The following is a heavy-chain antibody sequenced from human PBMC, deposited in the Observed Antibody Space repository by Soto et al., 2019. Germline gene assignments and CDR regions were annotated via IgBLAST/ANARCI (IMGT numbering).Heavy chain of an antibody. J-gene: IGHJ4*02. CDR2: IIPIFGTA. CDR1: GGTFSSYA. V-gene: IGHV1-69*01. D-gene: IGHD1-26*01. CDR3: ARGGNSGSALRFDY. Sequence: QVQLVQSGAEVKKPGSSVKVSCKASGGTFSSYAISWVRQAPGQGLEWMGGIIPIFGTANYAQQFQGRVTIIAAESTRRAYMELSSLRSEDTAVYYCARGGNSGSALRFDYWGQGTLVTVSS.